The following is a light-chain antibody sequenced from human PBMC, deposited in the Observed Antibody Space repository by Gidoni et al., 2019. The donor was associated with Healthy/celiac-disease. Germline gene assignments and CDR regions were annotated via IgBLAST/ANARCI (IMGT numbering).Light chain of an antibody. CDR1: SSDGGSYNL. V-gene: IGLV2-23*02. CDR2: EVS. CDR3: CSYAGSSTLWV. Sequence: QSSLTQPASVSGSPGQSITISCTGTSSDGGSYNLVSWYQQHPGKAPKLMICEVSKRPSGVSNRFSGSKSGNTASLTISGLQAEDEADYYCCSYAGSSTLWVFGGGTKLTVL. J-gene: IGLJ3*02.